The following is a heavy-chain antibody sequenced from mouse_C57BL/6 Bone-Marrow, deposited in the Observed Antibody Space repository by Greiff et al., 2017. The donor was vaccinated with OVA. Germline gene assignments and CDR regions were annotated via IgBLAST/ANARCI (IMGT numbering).Heavy chain of an antibody. J-gene: IGHJ1*03. D-gene: IGHD1-1*01. CDR3: TNDYYGSSYWYFDV. CDR1: GYTFTDYE. V-gene: IGHV1-15*01. CDR2: IDPETGGT. Sequence: QVQLKESGAELVRPGASVTLSCKASGYTFTDYEMHWVKQTPVHGLEWIGAIDPETGGTAYNQKFKGKAILTADKSSSTAYMELRSLTSEDSAVYYCTNDYYGSSYWYFDVWGTGTTVTVSS.